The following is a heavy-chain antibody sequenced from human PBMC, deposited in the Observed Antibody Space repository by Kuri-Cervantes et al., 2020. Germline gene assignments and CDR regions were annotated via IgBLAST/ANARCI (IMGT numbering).Heavy chain of an antibody. D-gene: IGHD3-10*01. CDR1: GGSFSGYY. V-gene: IGHV4-39*01. Sequence: SQTLSLTCAVYGGSFSGYYWGWIRQPPGKGLEWIGSIYYSGSTYYNPSLKSRVTISVDTSKNQFSLKLSSVTAADTAVYYCARRYYGSDAFDIWGQGTMVTVSS. CDR2: IYYSGST. CDR3: ARRYYGSDAFDI. J-gene: IGHJ3*02.